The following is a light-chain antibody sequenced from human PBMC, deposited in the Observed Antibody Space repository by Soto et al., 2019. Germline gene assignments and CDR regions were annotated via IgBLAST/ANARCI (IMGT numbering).Light chain of an antibody. J-gene: IGKJ1*01. V-gene: IGKV3-15*01. CDR2: DAS. Sequence: EMLMTQSPASLSVSPGEKVSLSCWASQSVTNKLAWYQQRPGQPPRLLLYDASTRATGVPATFSVSGSGTDFPLTFSSLQSEELGFYYCLQYHYWPWTSGQGTKV. CDR3: LQYHYWPWT. CDR1: QSVTNK.